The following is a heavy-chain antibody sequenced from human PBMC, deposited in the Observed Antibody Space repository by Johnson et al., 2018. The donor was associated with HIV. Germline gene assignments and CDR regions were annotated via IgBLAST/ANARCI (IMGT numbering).Heavy chain of an antibody. Sequence: QVQLVESGGGVVQPGRSLTLSCAPSGFAFSTYAMHWVRQAPGKGLEWVAVISYHGSDKIYADSVKGRFTVSRDNSKNTLDLQMSSLRPDDTAMYYCARALYYYDRGDAFDIWGQGTMVTVSS. CDR3: ARALYYYDRGDAFDI. D-gene: IGHD3-22*01. V-gene: IGHV3-30-3*01. J-gene: IGHJ3*02. CDR1: GFAFSTYA. CDR2: ISYHGSDK.